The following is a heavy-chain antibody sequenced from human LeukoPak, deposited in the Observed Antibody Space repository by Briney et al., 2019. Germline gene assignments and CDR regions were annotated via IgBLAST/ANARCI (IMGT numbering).Heavy chain of an antibody. J-gene: IGHJ4*02. V-gene: IGHV4-39*01. CDR1: GDSISSSNYY. CDR3: ARHGGNYYLDY. D-gene: IGHD4-23*01. Sequence: PSETLSLTCTVSGDSISSSNYYCGWIRQPPGKGPEWIGSFSYGGSTYYNPSLKSRVTISVDTSKNQFSLTLSSVTAADTAVYYCARHGGNYYLDYWGQGTLVTVSS. CDR2: FSYGGST.